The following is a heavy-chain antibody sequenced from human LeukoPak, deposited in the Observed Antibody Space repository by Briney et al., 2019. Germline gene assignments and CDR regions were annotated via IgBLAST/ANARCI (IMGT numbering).Heavy chain of an antibody. CDR1: GFNFSRNG. Sequence: WGSLRLSCAASGFNFSRNGMSWVRQAPGKGLEWVSAISGSDGSTYYADSVKGRFTISRDNSKNTLYLQMNSLRAEDTAVYYCAREYMDVWGKGTTVTISS. CDR2: ISGSDGST. CDR3: AREYMDV. J-gene: IGHJ6*03. V-gene: IGHV3-23*01.